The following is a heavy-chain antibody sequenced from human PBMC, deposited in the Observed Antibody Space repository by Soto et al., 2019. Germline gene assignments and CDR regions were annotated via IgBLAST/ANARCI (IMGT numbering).Heavy chain of an antibody. CDR1: GFTFSSYW. CDR3: ARVSYGDYAEGMDV. CDR2: INSDGSST. V-gene: IGHV3-74*01. J-gene: IGHJ6*02. Sequence: PGGSLRLSCAASGFTFSSYWMRWVRQAPGKGLVWVSRINSDGSSTSYADSVKGRFTISRDNAKNTLYLQMNSLRDEDTAVYYCARVSYGDYAEGMDVWGQGTTVTVSS. D-gene: IGHD4-17*01.